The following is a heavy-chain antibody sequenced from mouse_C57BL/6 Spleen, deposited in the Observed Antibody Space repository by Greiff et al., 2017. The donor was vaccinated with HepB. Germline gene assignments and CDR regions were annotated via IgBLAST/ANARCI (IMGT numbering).Heavy chain of an antibody. V-gene: IGHV2-2*01. CDR2: IWSGGST. CDR3: ASEYDYDDDGFAY. Sequence: VQLVESGPGLVQPSQSLSITCTVSGFSLTSYGVHWVRQSPGKGLEWLGVIWSGGSTDYNAAFISRLSISKDNSKSQVFFKMNSLQADDTAIYYCASEYDYDDDGFAYWGQGTLVTVSA. CDR1: GFSLTSYG. J-gene: IGHJ3*01. D-gene: IGHD2-4*01.